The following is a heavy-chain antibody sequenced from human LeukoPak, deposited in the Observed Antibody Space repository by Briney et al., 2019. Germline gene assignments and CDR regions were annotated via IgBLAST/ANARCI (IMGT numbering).Heavy chain of an antibody. CDR2: IYYSGST. Sequence: SETLSLTCNVSGGSISIATYSWVWTRQPPGKVLEWIGNIYYSGSTNYNPSLKSRLTISVDTSKNQFSLKLSSVTAADTAVYHCARLRTGGTSYVRGDWFDPWGQGTLVTVSS. CDR3: ARLRTGGTSYVRGDWFDP. J-gene: IGHJ5*02. V-gene: IGHV4-39*01. D-gene: IGHD2-8*02. CDR1: GGSISIATYS.